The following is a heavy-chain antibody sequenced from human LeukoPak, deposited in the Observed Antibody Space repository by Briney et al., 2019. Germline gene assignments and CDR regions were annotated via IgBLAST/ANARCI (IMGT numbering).Heavy chain of an antibody. CDR2: ISWNRGRI. CDR1: GFTLDDYA. V-gene: IGHV3-9*01. Sequence: AGGSLRLSCAASGFTLDDYAMQWVRHAPGKGLEGGSGISWNRGRIHYADSVKGQFTISRYNAKNSLYLQMNSLRAEDTAFYYCAKAHSWIQPWFGYWGQGTLVTVSS. J-gene: IGHJ4*02. CDR3: AKAHSWIQPWFGY. D-gene: IGHD5-18*01.